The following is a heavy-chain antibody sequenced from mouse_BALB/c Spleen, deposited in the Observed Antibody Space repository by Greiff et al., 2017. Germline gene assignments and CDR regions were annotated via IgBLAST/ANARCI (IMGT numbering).Heavy chain of an antibody. CDR2: IYPGDGDT. D-gene: IGHD3-3*01. CDR3: ARSRAGTAYYFDY. CDR1: GYTFTSYW. Sequence: QVQLQQSGAELARPGASVKLSCKASGYTFTSYWMQWVKQRPGQGLEWIGAIYPGDGDTRYTQKFKGKATLTADKSSSTAYMQLSSLASEDSAVYYCARSRAGTAYYFDYWGQGTTLTVSS. J-gene: IGHJ2*01. V-gene: IGHV1-87*01.